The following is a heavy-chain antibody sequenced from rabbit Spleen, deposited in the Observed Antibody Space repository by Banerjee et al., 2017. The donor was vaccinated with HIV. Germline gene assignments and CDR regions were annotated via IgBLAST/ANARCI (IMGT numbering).Heavy chain of an antibody. CDR3: ARDTGSYDYIDVNFNL. V-gene: IGHV1S45*01. D-gene: IGHD6-1*01. CDR1: GVSFSDKDV. J-gene: IGHJ4*01. Sequence: EQLEESGGGLVKPEGSLTLTCKASGVSFSDKDVMCWVRQTPGKGLEWIACVNAITAKAVYASWAKGRFTFSKTASTTVTLQMSSLTAADMATYFCARDTGSYDYIDVNFNLWGQGTLVTVS. CDR2: VNAITAKA.